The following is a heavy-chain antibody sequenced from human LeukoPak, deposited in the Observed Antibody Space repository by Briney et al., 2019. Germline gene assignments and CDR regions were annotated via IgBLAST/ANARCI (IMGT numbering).Heavy chain of an antibody. CDR1: GYSFTTYW. J-gene: IGHJ5*02. Sequence: GESLKISCKASGYSFTTYWIGWVRQMPGKGLEWMGAIYPGSSDTRYNPSFQGQDTISADNSIDTAYLQWSSLKSSDTAIYYCARSGSPYNWLDPWGQGTLVSVSS. CDR2: IYPGSSDT. D-gene: IGHD2-15*01. CDR3: ARSGSPYNWLDP. V-gene: IGHV5-51*01.